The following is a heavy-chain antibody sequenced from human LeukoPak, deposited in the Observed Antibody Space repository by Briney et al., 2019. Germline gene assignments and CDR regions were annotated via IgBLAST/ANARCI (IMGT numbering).Heavy chain of an antibody. D-gene: IGHD5-18*01. CDR3: AKQIQLWPDAFDI. CDR1: GFTFSSYG. V-gene: IGHV3-23*01. J-gene: IGHJ3*02. CDR2: ISGSGGST. Sequence: GSLRLSCAASGFTFSSYGMSWVRQAPGKGLEWVSAISGSGGSTYYADSVKGRFTISRDNSKNTLYLQMNSLRAEDTAVYYCAKQIQLWPDAFDIWGQGTMVTVSS.